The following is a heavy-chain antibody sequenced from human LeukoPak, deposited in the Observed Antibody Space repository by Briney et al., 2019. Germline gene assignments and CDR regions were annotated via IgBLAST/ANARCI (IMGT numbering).Heavy chain of an antibody. CDR1: GFTFSNYW. Sequence: PGGSLRLSCAASGFTFSNYWMSWVRQAPGKGLEWVANIKHDGSDKYYVDSVKGRFTISRDNAKNSLYLQMNSLRAEDTAVYYCASSPNWDDYWGQGTLVTVSS. V-gene: IGHV3-7*03. CDR3: ASSPNWDDY. D-gene: IGHD7-27*01. CDR2: IKHDGSDK. J-gene: IGHJ4*02.